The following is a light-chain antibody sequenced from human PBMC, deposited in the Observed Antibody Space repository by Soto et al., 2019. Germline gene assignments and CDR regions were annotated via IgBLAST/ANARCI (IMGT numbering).Light chain of an antibody. CDR3: QQYGSART. CDR1: QSVSSSY. J-gene: IGKJ2*01. Sequence: ESVLTQSLAAPSKTTGERGTLSCRASQSVSSSYLAWYQQKPGQAPRLLIYGASSRATGIPDRFSGSGSGTDFTLTISRLEPEDFAVYYCQQYGSARTFGQGTKVDIK. CDR2: GAS. V-gene: IGKV3-20*01.